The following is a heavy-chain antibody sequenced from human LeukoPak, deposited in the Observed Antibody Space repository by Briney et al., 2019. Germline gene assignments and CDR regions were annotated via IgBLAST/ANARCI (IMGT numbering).Heavy chain of an antibody. V-gene: IGHV3-23*01. D-gene: IGHD1-26*01. CDR3: AKDQWELLGYFDY. CDR1: GFTFSSYA. Sequence: GGSLRLSCAASGFTFSSYAMSGVRQAPGKGRGWVSAISGSGGSTYYADSVKGRFTISRDNSKNTLYLQMNSLRAEDTAVYYCAKDQWELLGYFDYWGQGTLVTVSS. J-gene: IGHJ4*02. CDR2: ISGSGGST.